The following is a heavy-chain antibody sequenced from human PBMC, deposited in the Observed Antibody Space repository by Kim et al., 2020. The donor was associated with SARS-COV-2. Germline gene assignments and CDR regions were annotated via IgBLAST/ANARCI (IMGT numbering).Heavy chain of an antibody. CDR3: AKESGSGSYYGWTYYYYGMDV. J-gene: IGHJ6*02. Sequence: GGSLRLSCAASGFTFSSYGMHWVRQAPGKGLEWVAVISYDGSNKNYADSVKGRFTISRDKSKNTLYLQMNSLRAEDTAVYYCAKESGSGSYYGWTYYYYGMDVWGQGTTVTVSS. CDR2: ISYDGSNK. D-gene: IGHD3-10*01. CDR1: GFTFSSYG. V-gene: IGHV3-30*18.